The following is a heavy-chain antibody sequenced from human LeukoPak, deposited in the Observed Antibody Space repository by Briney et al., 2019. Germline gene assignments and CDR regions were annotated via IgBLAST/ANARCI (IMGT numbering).Heavy chain of an antibody. D-gene: IGHD5-18*01. CDR2: IGNTET. CDR1: GFPFETNA. Sequence: PGGSLRLSCATSGFPFETNAMSWVRQAPGKGLEWVATIGNTETFYADSVTGRFTTSRDNSKNTVNLQMNRLRVEDTAIYYCAKDWIQFNRVFDCFDSWGQGTLVTVSS. CDR3: AKDWIQFNRVFDCFDS. J-gene: IGHJ4*02. V-gene: IGHV3-23*01.